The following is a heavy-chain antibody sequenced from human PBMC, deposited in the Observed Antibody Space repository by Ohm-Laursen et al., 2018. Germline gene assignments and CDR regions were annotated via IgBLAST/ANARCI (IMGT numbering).Heavy chain of an antibody. D-gene: IGHD2-2*01. CDR3: AAGYCSSTSCRTLNGMDV. CDR1: GFTFTSSA. V-gene: IGHV1-58*01. Sequence: SVKVSCKASGFTFTSSAVQWVRQARGQRLEWIGWIVVGSGNTNYAQKFQERVTITRDMSTSTAYMELSSLRSEDTAVYYCAAGYCSSTSCRTLNGMDVWGQGTTVTVSS. CDR2: IVVGSGNT. J-gene: IGHJ6*02.